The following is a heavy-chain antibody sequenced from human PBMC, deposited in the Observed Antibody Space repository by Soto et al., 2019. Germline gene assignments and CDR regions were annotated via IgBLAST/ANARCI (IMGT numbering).Heavy chain of an antibody. V-gene: IGHV1-3*01. CDR2: INAGNGNT. D-gene: IGHD3-22*01. Sequence: ASVKVSCKASGYTFTSYAMHWVRQAPGQRLEWMGWINAGNGNTKYSQKFQGRVTITRDTSASTAYMELSSLRSEDTAVYYCARGQDYYDSSGYYPPDYWGQGTLVTVSS. CDR1: GYTFTSYA. CDR3: ARGQDYYDSSGYYPPDY. J-gene: IGHJ4*02.